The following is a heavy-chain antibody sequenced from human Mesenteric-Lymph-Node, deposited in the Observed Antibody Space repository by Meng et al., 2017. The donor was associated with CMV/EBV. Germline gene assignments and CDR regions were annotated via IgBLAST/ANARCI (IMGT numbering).Heavy chain of an antibody. CDR3: AKGTYYYGMDV. Sequence: GGSLRLSCAASGFTFSSYWMSWVRQAPGKGLEWVASIKHDGSEKYYVDSVKGRFTVSRDNANNSLYVQMNSLRVDDTAVYYCAKGTYYYGMDVWGQGIRVTVSS. J-gene: IGHJ6*02. CDR1: GFTFSSYW. V-gene: IGHV3-7*01. CDR2: IKHDGSEK.